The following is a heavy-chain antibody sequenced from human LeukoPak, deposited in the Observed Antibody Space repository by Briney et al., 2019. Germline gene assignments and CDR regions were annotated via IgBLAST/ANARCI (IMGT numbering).Heavy chain of an antibody. D-gene: IGHD3-3*01. CDR1: GGSISNYY. V-gene: IGHV4-59*08. CDR2: IHYSGST. Sequence: PSETLSLTCTVSGGSISNYYWSWIRQPPGKGLEWIGYIHYSGSTNYNPPLKSRVTIPVDTSKNQFSLKLSSVTAADTAVYYCARKYDFWSGALFDYWGQGTLVTVSS. J-gene: IGHJ4*02. CDR3: ARKYDFWSGALFDY.